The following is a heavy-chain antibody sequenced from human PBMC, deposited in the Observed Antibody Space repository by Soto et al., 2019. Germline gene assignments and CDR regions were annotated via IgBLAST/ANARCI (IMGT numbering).Heavy chain of an antibody. CDR1: GFTFSSYW. CDR2: IKQDGSEK. CDR3: ARDRNDFWSGYPYYFDY. V-gene: IGHV3-7*01. D-gene: IGHD3-3*01. J-gene: IGHJ4*02. Sequence: EVQLVESGGGLVQPGGSLRLSCAASGFTFSSYWMSWVRRAPGKGLEWVANIKQDGSEKYYVDSVKGRFTISRDNAKNSLYLQMNSLRAEDTAVYYCARDRNDFWSGYPYYFDYWGQGTLVTVSS.